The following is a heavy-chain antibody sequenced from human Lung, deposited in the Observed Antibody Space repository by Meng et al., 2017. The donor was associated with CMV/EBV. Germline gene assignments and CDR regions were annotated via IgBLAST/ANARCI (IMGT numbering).Heavy chain of an antibody. J-gene: IGHJ6*02. CDR1: GFTFSAYK. CDR3: ARDWRTGYTHSMDV. Sequence: GGSLRLXCAASGFTFSAYKMSWVRQAPGKGLEWAATINPDGSEKYYVESLKGRFTISRDNAKDSLFLQMDSLRAEDTAMYFCARDWRTGYTHSMDVWGQGNXVNGSS. D-gene: IGHD5-24*01. V-gene: IGHV3-7*01. CDR2: INPDGSEK.